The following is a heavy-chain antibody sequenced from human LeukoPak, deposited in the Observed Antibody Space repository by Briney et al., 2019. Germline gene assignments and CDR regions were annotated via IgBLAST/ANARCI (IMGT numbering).Heavy chain of an antibody. V-gene: IGHV1-18*01. D-gene: IGHD3-9*01. J-gene: IGHJ4*02. CDR2: ISAYNGNT. CDR3: ARDPKYYDILTGYHLFDY. CDR1: GYTFTSYG. Sequence: ASVKVSCKASGYTFTSYGISWVRQAPGQGLEWMGWISAYNGNTNYAQKLQGRVTMTTDTSTSTAYMELRSLRSDDTAVYYCARDPKYYDILTGYHLFDYWGQGTLVTVSS.